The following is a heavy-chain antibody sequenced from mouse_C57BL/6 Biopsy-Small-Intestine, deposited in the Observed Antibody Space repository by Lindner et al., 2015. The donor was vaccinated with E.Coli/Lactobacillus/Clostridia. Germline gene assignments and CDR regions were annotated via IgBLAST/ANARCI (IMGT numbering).Heavy chain of an antibody. V-gene: IGHV1-82*01. D-gene: IGHD3-3*01. CDR2: IYPGDGDT. J-gene: IGHJ2*01. CDR3: ARSWDRDY. Sequence: VQLQESGPELEKPGASVKISCKASGYAFSRSWMNWVKQRPGKGLEWIGRIYPGDGDTKYNGKFKGKATLTADKSSSTAYMQLSSLTTEDSAIYYCARSWDRDYWGQGTTLTVSS. CDR1: GYAFSRSW.